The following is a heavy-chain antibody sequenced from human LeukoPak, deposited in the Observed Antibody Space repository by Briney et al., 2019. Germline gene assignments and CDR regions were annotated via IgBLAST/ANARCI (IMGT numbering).Heavy chain of an antibody. CDR2: ISWNSGSR. CDR1: GFTFDDYA. V-gene: IGHV3-9*03. D-gene: IGHD6-19*01. CDR3: AAEGRYYFDY. J-gene: IGHJ4*02. Sequence: GGSLRLSCAASGFTFDDYAMHWVRQAPGKGLEWVSGISWNSGSRDYADSVKGRFTISRDNAKNSLYLQMNSLRAEDMALYYCAAEGRYYFDYWGQGTLVTVSS.